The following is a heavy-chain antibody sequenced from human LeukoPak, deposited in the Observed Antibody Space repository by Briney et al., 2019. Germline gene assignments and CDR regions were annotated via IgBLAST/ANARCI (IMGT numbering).Heavy chain of an antibody. D-gene: IGHD2-2*01. J-gene: IGHJ5*02. CDR2: IWYDGSNK. V-gene: IGHV3-33*06. CDR1: GFTFSSYG. CDR3: AKDHTTLVEPAAPNH. Sequence: GGSLRLSCEGSGFTFSSYGMHWVRQAPGKGLEWVAVIWYDGSNKYYADSVKGRFTISRDNSKNALYLQMNSLRAEDTAVYYCAKDHTTLVEPAAPNHWGQGTLVTVSS.